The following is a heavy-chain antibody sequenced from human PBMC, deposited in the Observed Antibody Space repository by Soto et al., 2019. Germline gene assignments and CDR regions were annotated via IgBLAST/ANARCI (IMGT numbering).Heavy chain of an antibody. Sequence: GGSLRLSCAASGFTFSSYSMNWVRQAPGKGLEWVSYISSSSSTIYYAESVKGRFTISRDNAKNSLYLQMNSLRDEDTAVYYCARDLTGDYLYYFDYWGQGTLVTVSS. CDR1: GFTFSSYS. J-gene: IGHJ4*02. V-gene: IGHV3-48*02. CDR3: ARDLTGDYLYYFDY. D-gene: IGHD4-17*01. CDR2: ISSSSSTI.